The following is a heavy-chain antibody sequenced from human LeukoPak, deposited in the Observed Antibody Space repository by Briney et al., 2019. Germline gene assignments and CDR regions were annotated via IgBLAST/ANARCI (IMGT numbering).Heavy chain of an antibody. Sequence: GGSLRLSCAASGFTFSSYSMNWVRQAPGKGLEGVSYISSSSSDIYYADSLKGRFTISRDNAKNSLYLQMNSLRGEDTAVYYCARASLLWFGEFPFDYWGQGTLVTVS. J-gene: IGHJ4*02. D-gene: IGHD3-10*01. CDR1: GFTFSSYS. CDR2: ISSSSSDI. V-gene: IGHV3-21*01. CDR3: ARASLLWFGEFPFDY.